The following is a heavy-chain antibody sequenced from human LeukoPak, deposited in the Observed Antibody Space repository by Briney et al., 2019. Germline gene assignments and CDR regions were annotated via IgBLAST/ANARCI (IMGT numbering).Heavy chain of an antibody. J-gene: IGHJ6*03. CDR2: IYYSGST. D-gene: IGHD4-17*01. V-gene: IGHV4-59*12. CDR1: GGSISGYY. Sequence: SETLSLTCTVSGGSISGYYWSWIRQPPGKGLEWIGYIYYSGSTNYDPSLKSRVTISVDTSKNQFSLKLSSVTAADTAVYYCARDPPDYGDYGYYYYYMDVWGKGTTVTVSS. CDR3: ARDPPDYGDYGYYYYYMDV.